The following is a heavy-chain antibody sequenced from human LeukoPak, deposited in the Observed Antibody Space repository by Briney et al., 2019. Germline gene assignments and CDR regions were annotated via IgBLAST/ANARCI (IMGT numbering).Heavy chain of an antibody. Sequence: ASVKVSCKASGYTFTGYFMHWVRQAPGQGLEWVGWINPNSGGTSYLQNFQGRVTMTRDTSISTAYMDLSRLRSDDTAVYYCARENGYSSSWYRGFDPWGQGTLVTVSS. V-gene: IGHV1-2*02. D-gene: IGHD6-13*01. CDR2: INPNSGGT. CDR3: ARENGYSSSWYRGFDP. CDR1: GYTFTGYF. J-gene: IGHJ5*02.